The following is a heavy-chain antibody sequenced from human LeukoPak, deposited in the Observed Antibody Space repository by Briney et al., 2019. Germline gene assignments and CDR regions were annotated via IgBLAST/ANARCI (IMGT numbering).Heavy chain of an antibody. CDR3: ARDSPTGILDY. V-gene: IGHV3-53*01. D-gene: IGHD1-1*01. CDR1: GFTVSSNY. J-gene: IGHJ4*02. CDR2: IYSGGST. Sequence: GGSLRLSCAASGFTVSSNYMSWVRQAPGKGLEWVSVIYSGGSTYYADSVKGRFTISRDNSKSTLYLQMNSLRAEDTAVYYCARDSPTGILDYWGQGTLVTVSS.